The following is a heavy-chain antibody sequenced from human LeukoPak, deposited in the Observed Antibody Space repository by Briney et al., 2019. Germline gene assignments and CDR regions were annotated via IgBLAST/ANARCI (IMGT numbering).Heavy chain of an antibody. CDR2: ISGSGGST. D-gene: IGHD4-11*01. J-gene: IGHJ4*02. CDR1: GFTFSSYA. Sequence: GGSLRLSCAASGFTFSSYAMSWVRQAPGKGLEWVSAISGSGGSTYYADSVKGWFTISRDNSKNTLYLQMNSLRAEDTAVYYCAKDYPRYSNPSYLFDYWGQGTLVTVSS. V-gene: IGHV3-23*01. CDR3: AKDYPRYSNPSYLFDY.